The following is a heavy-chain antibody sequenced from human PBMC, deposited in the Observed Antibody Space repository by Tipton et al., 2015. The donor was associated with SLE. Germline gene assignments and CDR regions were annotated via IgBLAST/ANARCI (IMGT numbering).Heavy chain of an antibody. D-gene: IGHD6-19*01. CDR1: GGSISSGDYY. CDR2: IYYSGST. Sequence: TLSLTCTVSGGSISSGDYYWSWIRQPPGKGLEWIGYIYYSGSTYYNPSLKSRVTISVDTSKNQFSLKLSSVTAADTAVYYCARDSSGWVSFDYWGQGTLVTVSS. J-gene: IGHJ4*02. V-gene: IGHV4-30-4*01. CDR3: ARDSSGWVSFDY.